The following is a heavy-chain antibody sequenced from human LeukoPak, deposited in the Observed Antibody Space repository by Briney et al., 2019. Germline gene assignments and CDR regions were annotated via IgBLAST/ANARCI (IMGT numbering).Heavy chain of an antibody. CDR3: ARGEGTGEAAGVDY. V-gene: IGHV3-NL1*01. J-gene: IGHJ4*02. CDR2: IYSGGST. D-gene: IGHD7-27*01. CDR1: GFTFSSYG. Sequence: GGSLRLSCAASGFTFSSYGMHWVRQAPGKGLEWVSVIYSGGSTYYADSVKGRFTISRDNSKNTLYLQMNSLRAEDTAVYYCARGEGTGEAAGVDYWGQGTLVTVSS.